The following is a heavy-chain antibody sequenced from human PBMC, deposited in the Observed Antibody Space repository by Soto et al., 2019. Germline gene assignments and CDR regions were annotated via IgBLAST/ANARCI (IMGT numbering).Heavy chain of an antibody. V-gene: IGHV1-18*04. Sequence: QVQLVQSGAEVKKPGASVKVSCKASGYTFTSYGISWVRQAPGQGLEWMGWINPYNGNTNYAQKIQGRVTMTTDTSTSTAYVELRSLRSDDTAVYYCARDIPYNYDIYCMDVWGQGTTVTVSS. CDR2: INPYNGNT. CDR3: ARDIPYNYDIYCMDV. D-gene: IGHD3-22*01. J-gene: IGHJ6*02. CDR1: GYTFTSYG.